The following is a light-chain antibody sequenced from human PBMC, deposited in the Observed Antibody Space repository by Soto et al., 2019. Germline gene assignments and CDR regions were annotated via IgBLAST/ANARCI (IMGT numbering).Light chain of an antibody. J-gene: IGKJ4*01. CDR1: QSISIN. Sequence: EIVLTQSPGTLSVSPGDRVTLSCRASQSISINLAWYQHKPGQAPRLLIHAGSTRATGIPDRFSGSGSGTDFTLSVTRLEPEDFAVYYCHQYAVSPLTFGGGTTVEIK. CDR3: HQYAVSPLT. CDR2: AGS. V-gene: IGKV3-20*01.